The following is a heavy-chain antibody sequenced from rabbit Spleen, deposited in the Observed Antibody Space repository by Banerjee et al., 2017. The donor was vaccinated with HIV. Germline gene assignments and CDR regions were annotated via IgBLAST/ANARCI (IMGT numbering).Heavy chain of an antibody. V-gene: IGHV1S45*01. CDR1: GFSFSSGYW. Sequence: QEQLEESGGDLVKPGASLTLTCTASGFSFSSGYWMCWVRQAPGKGPEWIACIYGGSRGSIYHASWAKGRFTISKTSSTAVTLQMTSLTAADTATYFCGRGDGGDNSYWGNNLWGPGTLVTVS. CDR2: IYGGSRGSI. J-gene: IGHJ4*01. CDR3: GRGDGGDNSYWGNNL. D-gene: IGHD2-1*01.